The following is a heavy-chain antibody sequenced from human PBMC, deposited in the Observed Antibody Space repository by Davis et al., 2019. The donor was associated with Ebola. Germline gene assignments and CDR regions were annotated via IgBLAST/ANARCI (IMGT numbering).Heavy chain of an antibody. CDR2: IFYSGTT. J-gene: IGHJ5*02. CDR3: ARGHYYDSSGYFT. CDR1: GVSIRSGEYY. V-gene: IGHV4-31*03. D-gene: IGHD3-22*01. Sequence: SETLSLTCTVSGVSIRSGEYYWSWIRQHPGKGLEWIGHIFYSGTTYYNPSLKSRITISIDTSKNQFSLELSSVTAADTAVYYCARGHYYDSSGYFTWGQGTPVTVSS.